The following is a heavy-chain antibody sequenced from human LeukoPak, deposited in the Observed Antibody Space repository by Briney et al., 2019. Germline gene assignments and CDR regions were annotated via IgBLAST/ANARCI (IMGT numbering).Heavy chain of an antibody. J-gene: IGHJ3*02. Sequence: GESLKISCEGSGYSFTTYWIGWVRQMPGKGLEWMGIIYPGDSDTRYSPSFQGQVTISADKSISTAYLQWSSLKASDTAMYYCARRVFSDSFDIWGQGTMVTVSS. CDR2: IYPGDSDT. CDR3: ARRVFSDSFDI. D-gene: IGHD3-9*01. CDR1: GYSFTTYW. V-gene: IGHV5-51*01.